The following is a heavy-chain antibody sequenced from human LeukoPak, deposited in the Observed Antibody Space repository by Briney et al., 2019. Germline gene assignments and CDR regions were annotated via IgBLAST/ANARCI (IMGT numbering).Heavy chain of an antibody. CDR3: VKDRAGTYFDY. CDR2: INSDGSDT. Sequence: PGGSLRLSCAASGFTFSRYWMHWVRQAPGKGLVWVSRINSDGSDTTYADSVKGRFTISRDNAKNTLYLQVNSLRAEDTAVYYCVKDRAGTYFDYWGQGTLVTVSS. D-gene: IGHD3-10*01. CDR1: GFTFSRYW. V-gene: IGHV3-74*03. J-gene: IGHJ4*02.